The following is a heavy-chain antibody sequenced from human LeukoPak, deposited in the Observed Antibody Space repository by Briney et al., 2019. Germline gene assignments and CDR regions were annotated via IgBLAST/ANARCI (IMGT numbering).Heavy chain of an antibody. CDR3: AGGQMFTSGGFDT. J-gene: IGHJ5*02. CDR1: GFTFSDYC. D-gene: IGHD6-19*01. CDR2: IYTGGTI. V-gene: IGHV3-53*01. Sequence: PGGSLRLSCAADGFTFSDYCMSWVRQAPGKGMEWLSVIYTGGTIYYAGSVKGRFTISRDNSKNMVYLQMNSLRAEDTAMYYCAGGQMFTSGGFDTWGQGALVTVSS.